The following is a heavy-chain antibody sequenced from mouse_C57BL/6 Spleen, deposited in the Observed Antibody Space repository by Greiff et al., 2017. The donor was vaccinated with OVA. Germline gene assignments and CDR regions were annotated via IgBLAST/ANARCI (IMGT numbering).Heavy chain of an antibody. Sequence: VQLQQSGPGLVAPSQSLSITCTVSGFSLTSYGVDWVRQSPGKGLEWLGVIWGVGSTNYNSALKSRLSISKDNSKSQVFLKMNSLQTDDTAMYYCAIRREEGAMDYWGQGTSVTVSS. D-gene: IGHD3-3*01. CDR1: GFSLTSYG. J-gene: IGHJ4*01. CDR2: IWGVGST. V-gene: IGHV2-6*01. CDR3: AIRREEGAMDY.